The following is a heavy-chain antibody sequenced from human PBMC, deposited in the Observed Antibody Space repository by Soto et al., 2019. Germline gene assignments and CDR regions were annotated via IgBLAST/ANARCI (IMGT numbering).Heavy chain of an antibody. Sequence: GASVKVSCKASGYTSTSYGISWVRQAPGQGLEWMGWISAYNGNTNYAQKLQGRVTMTTDTSTSTAYMELRSLRSDDTAVYYCARGLHSSGSYYFDYWGQGTLVTVSS. D-gene: IGHD6-19*01. J-gene: IGHJ4*02. CDR3: ARGLHSSGSYYFDY. CDR2: ISAYNGNT. CDR1: GYTSTSYG. V-gene: IGHV1-18*01.